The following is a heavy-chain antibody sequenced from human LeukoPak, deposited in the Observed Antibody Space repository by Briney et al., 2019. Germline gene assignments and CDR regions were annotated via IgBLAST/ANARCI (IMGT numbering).Heavy chain of an antibody. Sequence: GRSLRLSCAASGFTFDDYAMHWVRQAPGKGLEWVSGISWNSGSIGYADSVKGRFTISRDNAKNSLYLQMNGLRAEDMALYYCAKGVLPSIAAEFDPWGQGTLVTVSS. CDR1: GFTFDDYA. CDR3: AKGVLPSIAAEFDP. D-gene: IGHD6-13*01. V-gene: IGHV3-9*03. CDR2: ISWNSGSI. J-gene: IGHJ5*02.